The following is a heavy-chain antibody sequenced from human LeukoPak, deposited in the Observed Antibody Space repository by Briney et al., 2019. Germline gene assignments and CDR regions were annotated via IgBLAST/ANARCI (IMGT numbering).Heavy chain of an antibody. CDR3: ARKQWLNS. CDR1: GFTFSYYS. CDR2: ITTGGDDL. Sequence: GGSLRLSCAASGFTFSYYSLTWVRQAPGKGLEWVSSITTGGDDLYYSDSVKGRFTISRDNAKNSLFLQMNNLRAEDTAVYYCARKQWLNSWGQGTRVIVSS. D-gene: IGHD6-19*01. V-gene: IGHV3-21*01. J-gene: IGHJ5*02.